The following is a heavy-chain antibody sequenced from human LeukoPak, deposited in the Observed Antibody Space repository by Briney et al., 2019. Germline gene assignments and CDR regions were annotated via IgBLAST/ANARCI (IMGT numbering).Heavy chain of an antibody. J-gene: IGHJ4*02. Sequence: PGGSLRLSCAASEFTFSSYAMIWVRQAPGKGLEWVSAISGSGGRTYYADSVKGRFTISRDNSKNTLYLQMNSLRAEDTAVYYCAKGLIAAAGNGGDYWGQGTLVTVSS. V-gene: IGHV3-23*01. CDR2: ISGSGGRT. CDR1: EFTFSSYA. CDR3: AKGLIAAAGNGGDY. D-gene: IGHD6-13*01.